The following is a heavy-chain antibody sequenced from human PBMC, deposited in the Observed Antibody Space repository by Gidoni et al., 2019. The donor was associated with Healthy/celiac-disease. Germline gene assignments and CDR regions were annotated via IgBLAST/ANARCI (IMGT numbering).Heavy chain of an antibody. J-gene: IGHJ4*02. CDR3: ARLRGYSYGSHFDY. D-gene: IGHD5-18*01. Sequence: QVQLVQSGAEVKKPGSSVKVSCKDGGGTLISYTISWVRQAPGQGLEWMGRIIPILGIANYAQKFQGRVTITADKSTSTAYMELSSLRSEDTAVYYCARLRGYSYGSHFDYWGQGTLVTVSS. CDR1: GGTLISYT. V-gene: IGHV1-69*02. CDR2: IIPILGIA.